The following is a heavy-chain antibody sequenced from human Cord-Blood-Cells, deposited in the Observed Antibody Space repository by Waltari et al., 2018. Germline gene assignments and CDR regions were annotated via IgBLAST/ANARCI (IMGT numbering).Heavy chain of an antibody. V-gene: IGHV4-34*01. Sequence: QVQLQQWGAGLLQPSETLSLTCAVDGGSFSGYYWSWIRQPPGKGLEWIGEINHSGSTNYNPSLNSRVTISVDTSKNQFSLKLSSVTAADTAVYYCASAMVRGVGHAFDIWGQGTMVTVSS. CDR1: GGSFSGYY. D-gene: IGHD3-10*01. J-gene: IGHJ3*02. CDR3: ASAMVRGVGHAFDI. CDR2: INHSGST.